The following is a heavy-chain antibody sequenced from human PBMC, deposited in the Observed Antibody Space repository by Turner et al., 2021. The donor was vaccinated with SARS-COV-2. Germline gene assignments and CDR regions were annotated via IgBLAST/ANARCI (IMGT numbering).Heavy chain of an antibody. CDR3: AKSIPSTGFVFDY. D-gene: IGHD3-9*01. CDR1: GFTFSDYA. J-gene: IGHJ4*02. Sequence: EVQVLESGGRLVQPGGSLRLSCAASGFTFSDYAMGWVRQAPGKGLQWVSIVSGTGSSTYYADSVKGRFSISRDNSKNTLYLQLISLRADDTAVYYCAKSIPSTGFVFDYWGQGTLVTVSS. V-gene: IGHV3-23*01. CDR2: VSGTGSST.